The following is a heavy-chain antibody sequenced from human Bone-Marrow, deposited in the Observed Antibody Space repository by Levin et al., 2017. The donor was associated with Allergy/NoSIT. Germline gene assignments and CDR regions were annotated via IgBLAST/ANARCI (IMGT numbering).Heavy chain of an antibody. V-gene: IGHV3-30*18. Sequence: GGSLRLSCAASGFTFSRSGMHWVRQAPGKGLEWVTVISYDGSKKYYADSVKGRFTISRDNSKNTLYLQMDSLRAEDTAVYYCAKDRSSSWSFDYWGQGTLVTVSS. CDR1: GFTFSRSG. CDR2: ISYDGSKK. J-gene: IGHJ4*02. D-gene: IGHD6-13*01. CDR3: AKDRSSSWSFDY.